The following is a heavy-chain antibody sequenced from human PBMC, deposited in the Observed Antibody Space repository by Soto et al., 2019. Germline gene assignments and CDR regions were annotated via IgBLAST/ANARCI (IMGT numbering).Heavy chain of an antibody. V-gene: IGHV3-72*01. CDR3: ARTAPTDDAFDI. D-gene: IGHD4-17*01. Sequence: EVQLVESGGGLVQPGGSLRLSCAASGFTFSDHYMDWVRQAPGKGLEWVGRTRNKANSYTTEYAASVKGRFTISRDDSKNSLYLQMNSLKTEDTAVYYCARTAPTDDAFDIWGQGTMVTVSS. CDR2: TRNKANSYTT. CDR1: GFTFSDHY. J-gene: IGHJ3*02.